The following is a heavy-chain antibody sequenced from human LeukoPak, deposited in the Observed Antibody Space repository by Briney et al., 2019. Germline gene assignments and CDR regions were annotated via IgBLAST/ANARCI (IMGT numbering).Heavy chain of an antibody. CDR3: ARDLIQLYCSGGSCYLGDMDV. J-gene: IGHJ6*03. V-gene: IGHV1-18*01. CDR2: ISAYNGNT. CDR1: GYTFTSHG. D-gene: IGHD2-15*01. Sequence: ASVKVSCKASGYTFTSHGISWVRRAHGQGLEWMGWISAYNGNTNYAQKVQGRVTMTTDTSTSTAYMELRSLRSDDTAVYYCARDLIQLYCSGGSCYLGDMDVWGKGTTVTVSS.